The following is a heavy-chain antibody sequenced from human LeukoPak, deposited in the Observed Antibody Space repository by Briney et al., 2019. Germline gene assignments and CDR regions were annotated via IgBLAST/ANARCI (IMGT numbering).Heavy chain of an antibody. J-gene: IGHJ4*02. Sequence: SETLSLTCTVSGGSISSGGYYWSWIRQHPEKGLEWIGYIYYSGSTYYNPSLKSRVTISVDTSKNQFSLKLSSVTAADTAVYYYARTVVRGGYDIFFDYWGQGTLVTVSS. V-gene: IGHV4-31*03. CDR3: ARTVVRGGYDIFFDY. D-gene: IGHD5-12*01. CDR1: GGSISSGGYY. CDR2: IYYSGST.